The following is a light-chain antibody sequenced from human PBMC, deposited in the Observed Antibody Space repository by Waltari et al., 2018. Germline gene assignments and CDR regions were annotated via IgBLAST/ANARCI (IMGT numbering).Light chain of an antibody. CDR1: RSDAGGHVY. Sequence: QSVLSQAASVSGSPGTSITILSTVARSDAGGHVYVSLYQQHPGKAPKLIIRDVNNRPSGVSNRFSGSKSGNTASLTISGLQAEDEADYYCSSYSTSSSLILFGEGTKVTVL. J-gene: IGLJ2*01. V-gene: IGLV2-14*03. CDR2: DVN. CDR3: SSYSTSSSLIL.